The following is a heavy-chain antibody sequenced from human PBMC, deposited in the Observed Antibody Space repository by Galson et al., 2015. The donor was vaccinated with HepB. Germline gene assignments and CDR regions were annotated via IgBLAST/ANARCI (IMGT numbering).Heavy chain of an antibody. Sequence: SLRLSCAASGFTFSSYSMNWVRQAPGKGLEWVSSISSSSSYIYYADSVKGRFTISRDNAKNSLYLQMNSLRAEDTAVYYCARVHPEDDGDYVATPFDYWGQGTLVTVSS. CDR3: ARVHPEDDGDYVATPFDY. CDR2: ISSSSSYI. D-gene: IGHD4-17*01. CDR1: GFTFSSYS. J-gene: IGHJ4*02. V-gene: IGHV3-21*01.